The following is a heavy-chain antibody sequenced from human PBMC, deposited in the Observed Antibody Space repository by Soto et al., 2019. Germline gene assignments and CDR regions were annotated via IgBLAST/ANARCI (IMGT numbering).Heavy chain of an antibody. CDR3: AHRVLRTVFGLVTTTAIYFDF. CDR1: GFSLTTSGVG. J-gene: IGHJ4*02. D-gene: IGHD3-3*01. V-gene: IGHV2-5*02. CDR2: IYWDDDK. Sequence: QITLKESGPTVVKPTETLTLTCTFSGFSLTTSGVGVGWVRQSPGKAPEWLALIYWDDDKRYSTSLKSRLTITKDTSKNQVVLTMANVDPADTANYYCAHRVLRTVFGLVTTTAIYFDFWGQGTRSSSPQ.